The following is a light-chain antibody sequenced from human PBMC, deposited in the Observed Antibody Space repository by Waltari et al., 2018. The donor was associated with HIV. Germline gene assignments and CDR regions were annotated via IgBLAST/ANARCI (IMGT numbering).Light chain of an antibody. CDR3: QSSGNSGTPVV. J-gene: IGLJ2*01. CDR1: ALSNQS. CDR2: RYD. V-gene: IGLV3-25*03. Sequence: SSELTQPPSVSVSPGQTARIPCSADALSNQSTYWYQQKSGQAPVGVIYRYDERPSGIPERFAGSNAGATVRLTIRGVQTEDEADYYCQSSGNSGTPVVFGGGTKLNVL.